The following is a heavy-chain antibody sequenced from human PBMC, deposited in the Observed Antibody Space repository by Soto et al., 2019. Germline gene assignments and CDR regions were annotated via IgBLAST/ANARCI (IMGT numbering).Heavy chain of an antibody. D-gene: IGHD6-19*01. CDR1: GFTFSTYG. J-gene: IGHJ6*02. CDR2: IWYDGSNK. CDR3: ASGTAGAGTGNYYHIDV. Sequence: PGGSLRLSCAASGFTFSTYGMHWVRQAPGKGLEWVAGIWYDGSNKYYADSVQGRFTISRDNSKNTLYLQMNSLRAEDTAVYYCASGTAGAGTGNYYHIDVWGQGSQDTFSS. V-gene: IGHV3-33*01.